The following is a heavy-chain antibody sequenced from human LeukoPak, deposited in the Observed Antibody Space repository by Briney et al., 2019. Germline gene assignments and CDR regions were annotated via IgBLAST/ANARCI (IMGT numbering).Heavy chain of an antibody. CDR3: AKASPYCSSTSCPMDS. D-gene: IGHD2-2*01. Sequence: GGSLRLSCEASGFRFSTYGMSWVRQAPGKGLEWVSAISGSAGSIYYADSVRGRFTISRDNSKNTLYLQMISLRAEDTAVYYCAKASPYCSSTSCPMDSWGQGTLVTVSS. J-gene: IGHJ4*02. CDR2: ISGSAGSI. CDR1: GFRFSTYG. V-gene: IGHV3-23*01.